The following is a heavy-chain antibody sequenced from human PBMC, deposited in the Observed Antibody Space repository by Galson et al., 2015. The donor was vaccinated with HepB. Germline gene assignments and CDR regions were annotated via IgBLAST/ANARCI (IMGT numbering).Heavy chain of an antibody. J-gene: IGHJ5*02. CDR3: ARMRAITMIVVAFGWFDP. D-gene: IGHD3-22*01. CDR2: ISSSGSTI. V-gene: IGHV3-11*01. Sequence: SLRLSCAASGFTLSDYYMSWIRQAPGKGLEWVSYISSSGSTIYYADSVKGRFTISRDNAKNSLYLQMNSLRAEDTAVYYCARMRAITMIVVAFGWFDPWGQGTLVTVSS. CDR1: GFTLSDYY.